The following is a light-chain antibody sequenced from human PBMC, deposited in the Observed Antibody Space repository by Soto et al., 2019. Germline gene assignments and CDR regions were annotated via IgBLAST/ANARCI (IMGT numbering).Light chain of an antibody. CDR2: DVS. V-gene: IGLV2-14*03. J-gene: IGLJ2*01. Sequence: QSALTQPASVSGSPGQSITISCTGTSSDIGGYNYVSWYQQHPGKAHQLMIYDVSNRPSGLSNRFSGSKSGNTASLTISGLQAEDAADYYCSSYTTISTVVFGGGTKVTVL. CDR1: SSDIGGYNY. CDR3: SSYTTISTVV.